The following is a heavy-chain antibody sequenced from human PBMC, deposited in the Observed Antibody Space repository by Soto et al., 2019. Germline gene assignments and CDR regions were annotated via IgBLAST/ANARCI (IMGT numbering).Heavy chain of an antibody. V-gene: IGHV1-69*12. D-gene: IGHD2-15*01. Sequence: QVQLVQSGAEVKKPGSSVKVSCKSSGGTFSTYAISWVRQAPGQGLEWMGGIIPIFSTANYAQKFQGRVTITEDESTTTAYMELISLRSEDTAVYYCARDEMVVATGSRTWHYYYGMDVWGQGTTVTVSS. CDR2: IIPIFSTA. J-gene: IGHJ6*02. CDR3: ARDEMVVATGSRTWHYYYGMDV. CDR1: GGTFSTYA.